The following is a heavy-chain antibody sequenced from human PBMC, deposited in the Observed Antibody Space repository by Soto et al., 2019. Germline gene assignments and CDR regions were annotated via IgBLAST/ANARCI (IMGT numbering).Heavy chain of an antibody. D-gene: IGHD3-22*01. Sequence: PSETLSLTCTVSGCSISSSTYYWGWMRQPPGKGLEWIASIFNSGSTYYNPSLKSRVIISVDTSKNQFALRLRSVTAADTAVYYCARAASFYYDNTGYYHFDYWGQGSLVTVSS. CDR1: GCSISSSTYY. CDR2: IFNSGST. CDR3: ARAASFYYDNTGYYHFDY. J-gene: IGHJ4*02. V-gene: IGHV4-39*06.